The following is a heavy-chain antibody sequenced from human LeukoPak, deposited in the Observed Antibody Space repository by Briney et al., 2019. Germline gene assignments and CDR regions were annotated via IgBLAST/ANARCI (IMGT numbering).Heavy chain of an antibody. D-gene: IGHD4-11*01. V-gene: IGHV4-34*01. CDR3: ARGSSNYYYYYGMDV. CDR2: INHSGST. CDR1: GGSFSGYY. J-gene: IGHJ6*02. Sequence: SETLSLTCAVYGGSFSGYYWSWIRQPPGKGLEWIGEINHSGSTNYNPSLKSRVTISVDTSKNQFSLKLSSVTAADTAVYYCARGSSNYYYYYGMDVWGQGTTVTVSS.